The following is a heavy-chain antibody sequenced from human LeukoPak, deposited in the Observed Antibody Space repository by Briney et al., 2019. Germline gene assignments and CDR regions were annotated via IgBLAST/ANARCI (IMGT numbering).Heavy chain of an antibody. CDR2: INPNIGGT. Sequence: GASVKVFCKASGYTFTGYDMHWVRQAPGQGLEWMGWINPNIGGTNYAQKFQGRVTMTRDTSSTTAYMELSGLRYDDTAVYYCARPPRSSRWYNRDYYYYMDGWGKGTTV. V-gene: IGHV1-2*02. CDR1: GYTFTGYD. D-gene: IGHD6-13*01. CDR3: ARPPRSSRWYNRDYYYYMDG. J-gene: IGHJ6*03.